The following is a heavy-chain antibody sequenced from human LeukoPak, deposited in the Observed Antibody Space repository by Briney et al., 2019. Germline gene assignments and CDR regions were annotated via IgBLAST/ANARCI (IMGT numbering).Heavy chain of an antibody. CDR2: IYHSGTT. CDR1: GGSISSSNW. V-gene: IGHV4-4*02. Sequence: SETLSLTCAVSGGSISSSNWWSWVRQPPGKGLEWIGEIYHSGTTNYNPSLKSRVTISIDTSKNQFSLKLSSVTAADTAVYYCARDPVDGTIDYWGQGTLVTVSS. CDR3: ARDPVDGTIDY. J-gene: IGHJ4*02. D-gene: IGHD3/OR15-3a*01.